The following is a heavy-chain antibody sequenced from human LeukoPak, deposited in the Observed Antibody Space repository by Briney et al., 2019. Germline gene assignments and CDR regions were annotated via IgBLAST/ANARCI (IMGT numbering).Heavy chain of an antibody. CDR2: INPNSGGT. J-gene: IGHJ4*02. V-gene: IGHV1-2*02. CDR1: GYTFTGYY. D-gene: IGHD5-18*01. Sequence: ASVKVSCKASGYTFTGYYMHWVRQAPGQGLEWMGWINPNSGGTDYAQKFQGRVTMTRDTSISTAYMELSRLRSDNTAVYYCARVLDTAMAGYWGQGTLVTVSS. CDR3: ARVLDTAMAGY.